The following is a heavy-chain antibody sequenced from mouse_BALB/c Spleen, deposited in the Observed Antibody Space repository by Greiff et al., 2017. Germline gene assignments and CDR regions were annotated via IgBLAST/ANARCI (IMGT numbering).Heavy chain of an antibody. J-gene: IGHJ2*01. CDR3: ARRDY. Sequence: VQLQQSGAELVKPGASVKLSCKTSGYTFTSYWIQWVKQRPGQGLGWIGEIVPGTGTTYYNEKFKGKATLTIDTSSSTAYMQLSSLTSEDSAVYFCARRDYWGQGTTLTVSS. CDR2: IVPGTGTT. V-gene: IGHV1S132*01. CDR1: GYTFTSYW.